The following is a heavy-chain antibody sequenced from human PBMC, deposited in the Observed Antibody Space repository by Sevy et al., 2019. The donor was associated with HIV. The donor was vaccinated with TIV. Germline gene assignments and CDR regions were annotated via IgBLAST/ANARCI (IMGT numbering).Heavy chain of an antibody. CDR2: VNYRGST. D-gene: IGHD3-3*01. CDR1: GGSISSYY. Sequence: TLSLTCAVSGGSISSYYWTWIRQPPGKGLEWIGYVNYRGSTNYNPSLKSRLTMSVDISKNQFSLKRTSVTAADTAVYYCARDSSTGITVHGVVTYGMDVWGQGTTVTVSS. V-gene: IGHV4-59*01. CDR3: ARDSSTGITVHGVVTYGMDV. J-gene: IGHJ6*02.